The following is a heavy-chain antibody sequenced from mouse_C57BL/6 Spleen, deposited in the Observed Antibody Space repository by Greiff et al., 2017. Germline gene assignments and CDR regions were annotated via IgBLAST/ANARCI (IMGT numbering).Heavy chain of an antibody. J-gene: IGHJ1*03. CDR2: INPNNGGT. CDR3: ARELPYWYFDV. V-gene: IGHV1-26*01. Sequence: EVQLQQSGPELVKPGASVKISCKASGYTFTDYYMNWVKQSHGQSLEWIGNINPNNGGTSYNQKFKGKATLTVDKSSSTAYMELRSLTSEDSAVYFCARELPYWYFDVWGTGTTVTVSS. CDR1: GYTFTDYY.